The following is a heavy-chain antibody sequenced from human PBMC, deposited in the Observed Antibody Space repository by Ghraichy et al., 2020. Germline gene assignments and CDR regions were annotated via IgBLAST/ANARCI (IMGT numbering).Heavy chain of an antibody. CDR3: ASARAQYSSSWPPAEYFQH. Sequence: GGSLRLSCAASGFTFSSYWMHWVRQAPGKGLVWVSRINSDGSSTSYADSVKGRFTISRDNAKNTLYLQMNSLRAEDTAVYYCASARAQYSSSWPPAEYFQHWGQGTLVTVSS. D-gene: IGHD6-13*01. J-gene: IGHJ1*01. CDR1: GFTFSSYW. CDR2: INSDGSST. V-gene: IGHV3-74*01.